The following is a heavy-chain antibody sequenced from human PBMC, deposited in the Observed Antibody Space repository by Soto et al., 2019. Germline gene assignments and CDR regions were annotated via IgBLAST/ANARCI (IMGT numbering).Heavy chain of an antibody. D-gene: IGHD3-3*01. CDR3: AREGEGYDFWSGYCNCYFDY. CDR1: GRSISSYY. Sequence: SETLSLTCTVSGRSISSYYWSWIRQPAGKGLEWIGRIYTSGITNYNPSLKSRVTMSVDTSKNQFSLKRSTVTGADTDVYYCAREGEGYDFWSGYCNCYFDYWGQGTLVTVSS. J-gene: IGHJ4*02. V-gene: IGHV4-4*07. CDR2: IYTSGIT.